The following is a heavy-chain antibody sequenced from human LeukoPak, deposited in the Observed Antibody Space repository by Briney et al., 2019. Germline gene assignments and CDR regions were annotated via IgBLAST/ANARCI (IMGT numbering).Heavy chain of an antibody. V-gene: IGHV4-39*01. CDR2: IYYSGST. Sequence: SGTLSLTCTVSGGSMSSSSYFWGWIRQPPGKGLEWIGSIYYSGSTYYDPSLKSRVTLSVDTSKNRFSLKLSSVTAADTAVYYCARRAKRYYFGMDVWGQGTTVTVSS. CDR1: GGSMSSSSYF. J-gene: IGHJ6*02. CDR3: ARRAKRYYFGMDV.